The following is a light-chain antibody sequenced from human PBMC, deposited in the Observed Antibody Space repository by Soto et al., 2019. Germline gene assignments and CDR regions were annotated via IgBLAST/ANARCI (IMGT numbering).Light chain of an antibody. CDR1: SSDVGGYNY. V-gene: IGLV2-14*01. J-gene: IGLJ1*01. CDR3: SSYTSSSTGV. CDR2: DVS. Sequence: QSVLTQPASVSGPPGQSITISCTGNSSDVGGYNYVSWYQQHPGKAPKLMIYDVSNRPSGVSNRFSGSKSGNTASLTISGLQAEDEADYYCSSYTSSSTGVFGTGTKVTVL.